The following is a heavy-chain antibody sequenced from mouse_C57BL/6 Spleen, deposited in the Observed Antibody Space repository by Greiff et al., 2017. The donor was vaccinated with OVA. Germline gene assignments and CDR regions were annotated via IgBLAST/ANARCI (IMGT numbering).Heavy chain of an antibody. J-gene: IGHJ2*01. CDR1: GYTFTSYG. CDR3: ARRGDYGSRGYFDY. CDR2: IYPRSGNT. V-gene: IGHV1-81*01. D-gene: IGHD1-1*01. Sequence: QVQLQQSGAELARPGASVKLSCKASGYTFTSYGISWVKQRTGQGLEWIGEIYPRSGNTYYNEKFKGKATLTADKSSSTAYMELRSLTSEDSAVYFCARRGDYGSRGYFDYWGQGTTLTVSS.